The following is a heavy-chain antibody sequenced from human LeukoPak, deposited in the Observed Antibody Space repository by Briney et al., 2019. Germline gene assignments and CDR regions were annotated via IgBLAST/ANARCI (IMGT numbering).Heavy chain of an antibody. J-gene: IGHJ4*02. V-gene: IGHV1-2*02. CDR1: GYTFTGYY. Sequence: GASVKVSCKASGYTFTGYYMHWVRQAPGQGLEWMGWINPNSGGTNYAQKFQGRVTMTRDTSISTAYMELSRLRSDDTAVYYCARGSATGSYILHYFDYWGQGTLVTVSS. D-gene: IGHD3-9*01. CDR3: ARGSATGSYILHYFDY. CDR2: INPNSGGT.